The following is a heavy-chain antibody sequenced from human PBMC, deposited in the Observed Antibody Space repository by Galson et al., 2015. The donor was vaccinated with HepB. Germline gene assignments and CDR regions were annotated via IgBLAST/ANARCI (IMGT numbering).Heavy chain of an antibody. D-gene: IGHD4-17*01. Sequence: SLRLSCAASGFTFSSYAMSWVRQAPGKGLEWVSAISGSGGSTYFADSVKGRFTISRDNSKNTLYLQMNSLRAEDTAVYYCAKDSYGDYGEDYWGQGTLVTVSS. CDR2: ISGSGGST. V-gene: IGHV3-23*01. CDR3: AKDSYGDYGEDY. J-gene: IGHJ4*02. CDR1: GFTFSSYA.